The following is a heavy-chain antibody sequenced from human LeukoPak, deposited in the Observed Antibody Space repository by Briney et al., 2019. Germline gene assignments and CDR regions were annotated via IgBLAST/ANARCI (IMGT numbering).Heavy chain of an antibody. CDR2: ISAYNGNT. CDR1: GFTFTSYG. J-gene: IGHJ4*02. D-gene: IGHD6-19*01. Sequence: GASVKVSCKASGFTFTSYGISWVRQAPGQGLEWMGWISAYNGNTNYAQKLQGRVTMTTDTSTSTAYMELRSLRSDDAAVYYCAREVAGTGDDYWGQGTLVTVSS. V-gene: IGHV1-18*01. CDR3: AREVAGTGDDY.